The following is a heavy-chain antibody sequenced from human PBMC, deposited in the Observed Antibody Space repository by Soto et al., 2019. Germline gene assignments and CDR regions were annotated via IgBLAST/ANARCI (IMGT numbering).Heavy chain of an antibody. J-gene: IGHJ4*02. D-gene: IGHD6-13*01. CDR3: ARDLPLLREAAGSGPFDY. CDR2: ISYDGSNK. V-gene: IGHV3-30-3*01. CDR1: GFTFSSYA. Sequence: PGGSLRLSCAASGFTFSSYAMHWVRQAPGKGLEWVAVISYDGSNKYYADSVKGRFTISRDNSKNTLYLQMNSLRAEDTAVYYCARDLPLLREAAGSGPFDYWGQGT.